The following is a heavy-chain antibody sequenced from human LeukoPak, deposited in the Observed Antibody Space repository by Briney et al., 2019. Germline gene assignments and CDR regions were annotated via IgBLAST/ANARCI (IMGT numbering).Heavy chain of an antibody. D-gene: IGHD3-10*01. V-gene: IGHV4-59*01. J-gene: IGHJ1*01. Sequence: SETLSLTCTVSGGSISSYYWSWIRQPPGKGLEWIGYIYYSGSTNYNPSLKSRVTISVDTSKNQFSLKLSSVTAADTAVYYCASGEEGYYYGSGSYLPFQHWGQGTLVTVSS. CDR3: ASGEEGYYYGSGSYLPFQH. CDR1: GGSISSYY. CDR2: IYYSGST.